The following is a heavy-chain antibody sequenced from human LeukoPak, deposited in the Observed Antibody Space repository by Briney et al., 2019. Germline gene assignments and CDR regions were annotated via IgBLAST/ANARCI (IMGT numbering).Heavy chain of an antibody. D-gene: IGHD3-3*01. CDR2: IYTSRST. J-gene: IGHJ6*04. V-gene: IGHV4-61*02. CDR1: GGSLCSGSYY. CDR3: ASEPYDFWSGYFLSPSI. Sequence: SETLSLTCTLSGGSLCSGSYYWSWIRQPAVKGLEWIARIYTSRSTNYNPSLKSQVTISVDTSKNQFSLKLSSVTAADTAVYYCASEPYDFWSGYFLSPSIWGKGTTVTVSS.